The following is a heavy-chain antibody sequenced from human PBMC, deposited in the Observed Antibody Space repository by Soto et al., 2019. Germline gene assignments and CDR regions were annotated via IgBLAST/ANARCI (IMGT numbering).Heavy chain of an antibody. D-gene: IGHD3-22*01. CDR1: GFTFSSYG. CDR2: ISYDGSNK. J-gene: IGHJ4*02. CDR3: AKDRGAMIVVVISYYFDY. Sequence: QVQLVESGGGVVQPGRSLRLSCAASGFTFSSYGMHWVRQAPGKGLEWVAVISYDGSNKYYADSVKGRFTISRDNSKNTLYLQMNGLRAEDTAVYYCAKDRGAMIVVVISYYFDYWGQGTLVTVSS. V-gene: IGHV3-30*18.